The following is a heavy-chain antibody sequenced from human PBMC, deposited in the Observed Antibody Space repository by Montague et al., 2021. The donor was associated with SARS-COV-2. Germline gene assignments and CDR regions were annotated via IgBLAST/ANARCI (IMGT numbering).Heavy chain of an antibody. CDR2: IYYNGGT. CDR3: ATERDGHGGKGI. D-gene: IGHD2-15*01. J-gene: IGHJ4*01. Sequence: SETLSLTCSVSGGLTSRYHWSWIRQPPGKGLEWIGYIYYNGGTHYNPSLNSRVTLSLDTSKNQFSLSVMSVTPDDTAVYFCATERDGHGGKGIWGQGTMVTVSS. V-gene: IGHV4-59*01. CDR1: GGLTSRYH.